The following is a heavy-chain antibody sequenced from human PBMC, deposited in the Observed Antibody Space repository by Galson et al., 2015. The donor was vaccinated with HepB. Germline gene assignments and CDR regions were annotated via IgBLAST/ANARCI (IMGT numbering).Heavy chain of an antibody. Sequence: SLRLSCAASGFTFSDYYMSWIRQAPGKGLEWVSYISSSGSTIYYADSVKGRFTISRDNAKNSLYLQMNSLRAEDTAVYYCAREHPVGDFWSGYYDPYFDYWGQGTLVTVSS. CDR3: AREHPVGDFWSGYYDPYFDY. CDR1: GFTFSDYY. V-gene: IGHV3-11*01. J-gene: IGHJ4*02. D-gene: IGHD3-3*01. CDR2: ISSSGSTI.